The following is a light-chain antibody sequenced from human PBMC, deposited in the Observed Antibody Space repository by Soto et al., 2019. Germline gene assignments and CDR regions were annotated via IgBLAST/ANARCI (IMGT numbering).Light chain of an antibody. CDR3: QQYNDHQRT. CDR2: EAS. J-gene: IGKJ1*01. Sequence: DTQMTQSPSTLSASVGDRVTITCRPSQSVSTWLAWYQQKPGEAPNLLIYEASRLQSGVPSRFSGSASGREFTLTITNLQPDDVATYYCQQYNDHQRTFGQGTKVDIK. CDR1: QSVSTW. V-gene: IGKV1-5*01.